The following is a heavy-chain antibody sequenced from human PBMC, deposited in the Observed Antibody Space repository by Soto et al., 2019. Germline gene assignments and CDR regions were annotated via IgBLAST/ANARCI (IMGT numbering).Heavy chain of an antibody. Sequence: PGGSLRLSCAASGFTFSNYGMHWVRQAPAKGLEWLAVISYDGSNKYYADSVKGRFTISRDNSKNTLYLQMNSLRAEDTAVYYCAKDWYSSTWYKFAVDYWGQGTLVTVSS. D-gene: IGHD6-13*01. CDR3: AKDWYSSTWYKFAVDY. V-gene: IGHV3-30*18. CDR1: GFTFSNYG. CDR2: ISYDGSNK. J-gene: IGHJ4*02.